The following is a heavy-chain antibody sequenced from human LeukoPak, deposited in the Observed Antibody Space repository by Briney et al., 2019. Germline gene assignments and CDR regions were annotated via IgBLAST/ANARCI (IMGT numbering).Heavy chain of an antibody. CDR1: GFTFSDYY. J-gene: IGHJ4*02. CDR3: ARGYRWLQLSIRCPFDY. V-gene: IGHV3-11*01. CDR2: ISSSGSTI. Sequence: GGSLRLSCAASGFTFSDYYMSWIRQAPGQGLEWVSYISSSGSTIYYAESVKGRFTISRDNAKKSLYLQMNSLRAEDTAVYYCARGYRWLQLSIRCPFDYWGQGTLVTVSS. D-gene: IGHD5-24*01.